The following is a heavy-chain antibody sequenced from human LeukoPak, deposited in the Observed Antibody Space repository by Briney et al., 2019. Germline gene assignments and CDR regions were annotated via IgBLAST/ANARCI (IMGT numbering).Heavy chain of an antibody. J-gene: IGHJ3*02. CDR2: IYYSGST. V-gene: IGHV4-39*01. D-gene: IGHD3-3*01. CDR1: GGSVSSSSYY. Sequence: ETLSLTCTVSGGSVSSSSYYWGWIRQPPGKGLEWIGSIYYSGSTYYNPSLKSQVTISVDTSKNQFSLKLSSVTAADTAVYYCARQRVLRFLEWLTRAFDIWGQGTMVTVSS. CDR3: ARQRVLRFLEWLTRAFDI.